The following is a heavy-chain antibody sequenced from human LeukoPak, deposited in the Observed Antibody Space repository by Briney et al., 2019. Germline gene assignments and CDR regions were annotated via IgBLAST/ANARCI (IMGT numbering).Heavy chain of an antibody. Sequence: ASVKVSCKXSGYTFTTYGISWVRQAPGQGLEWMGWISPYNGNTNYAQKLQGRVTMTTDTSTSTAYMELRSLRSDDTAVYYCARDRAVVVAATDYWGQGTLVTVSS. CDR3: ARDRAVVVAATDY. CDR1: GYTFTTYG. J-gene: IGHJ4*02. V-gene: IGHV1-18*01. D-gene: IGHD2-15*01. CDR2: ISPYNGNT.